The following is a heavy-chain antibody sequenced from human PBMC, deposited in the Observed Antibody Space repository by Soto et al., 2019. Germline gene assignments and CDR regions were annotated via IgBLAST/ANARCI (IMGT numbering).Heavy chain of an antibody. D-gene: IGHD5-12*01. CDR3: ARRKGRDGYRTSFDY. J-gene: IGHJ4*02. CDR2: IIPIFGTA. CDR1: GGTFSSYA. V-gene: IGHV1-69*06. Sequence: ASVKVSCKASGGTFSSYAISWVRQAPGQGLEWMGGIIPIFGTANYAQKFQGRVTITADKSTSTAYMELSSLRSEDTAVYYCARRKGRDGYRTSFDYWGQRTLVTVSS.